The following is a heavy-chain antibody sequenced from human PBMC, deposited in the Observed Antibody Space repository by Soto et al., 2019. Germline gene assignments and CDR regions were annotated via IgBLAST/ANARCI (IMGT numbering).Heavy chain of an antibody. J-gene: IGHJ6*02. Sequence: SETLSLTCAVYGGSFSGYYWSWIRPPPGKGLEWIGEINHSGSTNYNPSLRSRVTISVDTSKNQFSLKLSSVTAADTAVYYCARGQNVLLWFGESDYYGMDVWGQGTTVTVSS. CDR1: GGSFSGYY. D-gene: IGHD3-10*01. CDR3: ARGQNVLLWFGESDYYGMDV. V-gene: IGHV4-34*01. CDR2: INHSGST.